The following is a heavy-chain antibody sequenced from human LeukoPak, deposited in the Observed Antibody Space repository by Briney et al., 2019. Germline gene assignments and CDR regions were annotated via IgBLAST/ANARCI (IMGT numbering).Heavy chain of an antibody. CDR1: AFNFRNNW. CDR2: INDFGNFI. J-gene: IGHJ4*02. Sequence: GGSLRLSCTGSAFNFRNNWMHWVRQVPGKGLEWVSCINDFGNFITYADSVKGRFTISRDNAKNTLFLQMNSLRVGDTAIYYCTGVDYYWGQGIPVTVSS. V-gene: IGHV3-74*03. CDR3: TGVDYY.